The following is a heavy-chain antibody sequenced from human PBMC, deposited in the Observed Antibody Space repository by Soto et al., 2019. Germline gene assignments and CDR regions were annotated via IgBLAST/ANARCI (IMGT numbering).Heavy chain of an antibody. V-gene: IGHV3-48*03. CDR1: GFTFSSYE. D-gene: IGHD6-19*01. Sequence: GGSLRLSCAASGFTFSSYEMNWVRQAPGKGLEWVSYISSSGSTIYYADSVKGRFTISRDNAKNSLYLQMNSLRAEDTAVYYCARGDSSGWSYWYFDLWGRGTLVTVSS. J-gene: IGHJ2*01. CDR2: ISSSGSTI. CDR3: ARGDSSGWSYWYFDL.